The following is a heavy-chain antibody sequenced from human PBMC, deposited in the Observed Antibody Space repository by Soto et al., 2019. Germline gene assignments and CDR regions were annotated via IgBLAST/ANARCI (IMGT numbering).Heavy chain of an antibody. CDR2: IIPIFGTA. J-gene: IGHJ5*02. Sequence: SVKVSCKASGGTFSSYAISWVRQAPGQGLEWMGGIIPIFGTANYAQKFQGRVTITADESTSTAYMELSSLRSEDTAVYYCARGKYSSSWLPYNWLDPWGQGTLVTVSS. CDR1: GGTFSSYA. D-gene: IGHD6-13*01. V-gene: IGHV1-69*13. CDR3: ARGKYSSSWLPYNWLDP.